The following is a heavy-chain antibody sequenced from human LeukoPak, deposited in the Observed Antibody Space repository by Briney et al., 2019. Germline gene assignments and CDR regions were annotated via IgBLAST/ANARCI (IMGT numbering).Heavy chain of an antibody. V-gene: IGHV1-2*02. CDR2: INPNSGGT. CDR3: ARDLFYSVSGTYYNVGRVFNY. CDR1: GYTFTGYY. J-gene: IGHJ4*02. D-gene: IGHD3-10*01. Sequence: ASVKVSCKASGYTFTGYYMHWVRQAPGQGLGWMGWINPNSGGTNYAQKFQGRVTVTRDTSITTAYMELTSLRSDDTAVYYCARDLFYSVSGTYYNVGRVFNYWGQGTLVTVSS.